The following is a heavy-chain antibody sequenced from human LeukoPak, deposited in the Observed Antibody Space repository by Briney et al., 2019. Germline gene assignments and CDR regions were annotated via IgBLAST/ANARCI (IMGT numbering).Heavy chain of an antibody. V-gene: IGHV1-2*02. D-gene: IGHD3-16*01. Sequence: GASVKVSCKSSGYTFTDYHMHWLRQAPGQGLEWMGWINPNSGGTNYAQKFQGRVSMTRDTSTSTAYMELSRLRSDDTAVHYCVTVYRFGDYWGQGTLVTVSS. J-gene: IGHJ4*02. CDR1: GYTFTDYH. CDR2: INPNSGGT. CDR3: VTVYRFGDY.